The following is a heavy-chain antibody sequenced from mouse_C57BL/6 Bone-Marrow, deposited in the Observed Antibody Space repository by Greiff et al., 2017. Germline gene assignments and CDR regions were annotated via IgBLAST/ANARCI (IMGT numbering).Heavy chain of an antibody. V-gene: IGHV10-1*01. CDR3: VRGDYSNYEREMDY. CDR1: GFSFNTYA. Sequence: EVKLQESGGGLVQPKGSLKLSCAASGFSFNTYAMNWVRQAPGTGLEWVARIRSKSNNYATYSADSVKDRFTIARDDSESMLSLQMNNLKTEDTAMYYCVRGDYSNYEREMDYWGQGTSVTVSS. CDR2: IRSKSNNYAT. D-gene: IGHD2-5*01. J-gene: IGHJ4*01.